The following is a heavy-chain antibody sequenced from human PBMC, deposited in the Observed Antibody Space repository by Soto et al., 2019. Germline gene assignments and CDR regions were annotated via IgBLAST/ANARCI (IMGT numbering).Heavy chain of an antibody. CDR2: IYYSGST. CDR3: ARDGLRRDNWNDFGFSWFDP. D-gene: IGHD1-20*01. CDR1: GGSISSGGYY. Sequence: PSETLSLTCTVSGGSISSGGYYWSWIRQHPGKGLEWIGYIYYSGSTYYNPSLKSRVTISVDTSKNQFSLKLSSVTAADTAVYYCARDGLRRDNWNDFGFSWFDPWGQGTLVTVSS. V-gene: IGHV4-31*03. J-gene: IGHJ5*02.